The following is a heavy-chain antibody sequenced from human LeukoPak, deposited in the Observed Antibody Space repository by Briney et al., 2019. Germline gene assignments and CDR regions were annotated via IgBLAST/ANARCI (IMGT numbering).Heavy chain of an antibody. J-gene: IGHJ4*02. D-gene: IGHD1-26*01. CDR1: GFTFSTYS. CDR2: IIDDSNYI. Sequence: PGGSLRLSCAASGFTFSTYSGNWIRQAPGKGLEWVSSIIDDSNYIFYADSVKGRFTISRDNAKNSLYLQMNSLTAEDSAVYYCARRRGSNRPFDYWGQGTLVTVSS. CDR3: ARRRGSNRPFDY. V-gene: IGHV3-21*01.